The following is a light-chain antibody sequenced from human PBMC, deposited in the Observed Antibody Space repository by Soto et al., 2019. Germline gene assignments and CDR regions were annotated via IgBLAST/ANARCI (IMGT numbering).Light chain of an antibody. J-gene: IGKJ2*01. CDR1: QSISSW. CDR2: KAS. V-gene: IGKV1-5*03. Sequence: DIQMTQSPSTLSASVGDRVTITCRASQSISSWLAWYQQKPGKAPKVLIYKASSLESGVPSRCSGSGSGTEFTLTISSLQPDDFATYYCQQYHSLNTFGQGTKLEI. CDR3: QQYHSLNT.